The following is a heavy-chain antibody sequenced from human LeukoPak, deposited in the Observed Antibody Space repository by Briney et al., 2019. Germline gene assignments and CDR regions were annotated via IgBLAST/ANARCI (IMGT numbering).Heavy chain of an antibody. CDR3: ARDPSPGYYDSSGYYLS. CDR2: ISSSGSYK. Sequence: PGGSLRLSCVASGFTFSSYSMNWVRQAPGKGLEWVSSISSSGSYKYYADSVKGRFTTSRDNAQNSLYLQMNSLRAEDTAVYYCARDPSPGYYDSSGYYLSWGQGTLVTVSS. D-gene: IGHD3-22*01. V-gene: IGHV3-21*01. J-gene: IGHJ5*02. CDR1: GFTFSSYS.